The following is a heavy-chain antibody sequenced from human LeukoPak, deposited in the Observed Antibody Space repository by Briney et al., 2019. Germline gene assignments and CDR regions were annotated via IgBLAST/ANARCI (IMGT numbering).Heavy chain of an antibody. V-gene: IGHV3-23*01. J-gene: IGHJ4*02. CDR2: ICKSGGST. CDR1: GFTFSSYA. CDR3: AKDMESAYDCSGYYSPFDS. Sequence: GGSLRLSCAGSGFTFSSYAMSWVRQAAGRGREWVSAICKSGGSTYYADSVRGRFTISRDNSKNTLYLQMNSLKAEDTAVYYCAKDMESAYDCSGYYSPFDSWAQGILVTVSS. D-gene: IGHD3-22*01.